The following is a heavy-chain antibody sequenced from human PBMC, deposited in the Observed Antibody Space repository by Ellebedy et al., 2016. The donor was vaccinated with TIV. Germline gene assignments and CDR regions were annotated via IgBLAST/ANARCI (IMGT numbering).Heavy chain of an antibody. D-gene: IGHD2-2*01. Sequence: AASVKVSCKASGYSFTGYNMHWVRQAPGQGLEWMGWINPNSGGTNYAQKFQGRVTMTRDTSISTAYMELSRLRSDDTAVYYCARDTSLVKYQLLWDYWGQGTLVTVSS. V-gene: IGHV1-2*02. CDR2: INPNSGGT. CDR1: GYSFTGYN. J-gene: IGHJ4*02. CDR3: ARDTSLVKYQLLWDY.